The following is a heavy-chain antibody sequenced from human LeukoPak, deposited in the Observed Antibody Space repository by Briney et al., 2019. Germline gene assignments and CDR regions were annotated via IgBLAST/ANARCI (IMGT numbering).Heavy chain of an antibody. CDR3: AKDSNGRRYYYDNSGYYLDY. CDR1: GFTFSSYA. V-gene: IGHV3-23*01. Sequence: PGGSLRLSCAASGFTFSSYAMSWVRQAPGKGLEWVSAISGGGGNTYYADSVKGRFTISRDNSKNTLFLQMNSLRAEDTAVYYCAKDSNGRRYYYDNSGYYLDYWGQGTLVTVSS. CDR2: ISGGGGNT. D-gene: IGHD3-22*01. J-gene: IGHJ4*02.